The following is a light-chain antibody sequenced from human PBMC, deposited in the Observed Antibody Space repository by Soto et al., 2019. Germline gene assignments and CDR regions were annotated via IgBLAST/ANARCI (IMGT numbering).Light chain of an antibody. CDR3: SSYTSSSALGV. CDR2: EVS. CDR1: SSDVGGYNY. J-gene: IGLJ3*02. V-gene: IGLV2-14*01. Sequence: QSALTQAASESGSPGQSITISCTGTSSDVGGYNYVSWYQQHPGKAPKLMIYEVSNRPSGVSNRFSGSKSGNTASLTISGLQPEDEADYYCSSYTSSSALGVFGGGTKLTVL.